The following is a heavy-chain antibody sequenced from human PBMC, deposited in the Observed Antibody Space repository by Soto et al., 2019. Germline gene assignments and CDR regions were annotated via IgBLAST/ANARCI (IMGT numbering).Heavy chain of an antibody. V-gene: IGHV4-39*01. Sequence: QLQLQESDPGLVGPSETLSLSCTVSGGSINTYNLFWAWIRQPPGKGLEWIASVHYSGNAYYNPSLTTRVTISRDTSKNRVSLELRSVTAADTAMYYCARVNVTLDFWGQGTLVTVSS. CDR2: VHYSGNA. CDR1: GGSINTYNLF. J-gene: IGHJ4*02. CDR3: ARVNVTLDF. D-gene: IGHD2-21*02.